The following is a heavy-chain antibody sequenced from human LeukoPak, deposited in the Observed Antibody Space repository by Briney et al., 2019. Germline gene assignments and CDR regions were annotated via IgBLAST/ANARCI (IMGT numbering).Heavy chain of an antibody. CDR1: EFIFSSHS. D-gene: IGHD1-26*01. V-gene: IGHV3-21*01. Sequence: GGSLRLSCAGPEFIFSSHSMNWARQAPGKGLEWVSSISSSSSYIYYADSVKGRFTISRDNARNSLYLQMNSLRAEDTAVYYCARDPYSGTYGDTYYYYMDVWGKGTTVTISS. CDR2: ISSSSSYI. J-gene: IGHJ6*03. CDR3: ARDPYSGTYGDTYYYYMDV.